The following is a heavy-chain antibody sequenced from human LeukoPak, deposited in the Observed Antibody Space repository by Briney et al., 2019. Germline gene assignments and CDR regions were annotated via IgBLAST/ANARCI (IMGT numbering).Heavy chain of an antibody. D-gene: IGHD2-15*01. CDR2: IIPIFGTA. J-gene: IGHJ5*02. V-gene: IGHV1-69*06. CDR1: GGTFSSYA. CDR3: AKMGTPCSGGSCYPLSGFDP. Sequence: SVKVSCKASGGTFSSYAISWVRQAPGQGLEWMGGIIPIFGTANYAQKFQGRVTITADKSTSTAYMELSSLRSEDTAVYYCAKMGTPCSGGSCYPLSGFDPWGQGTLVTVSS.